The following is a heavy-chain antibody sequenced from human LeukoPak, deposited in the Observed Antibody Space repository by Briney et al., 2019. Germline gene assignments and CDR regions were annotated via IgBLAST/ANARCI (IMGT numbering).Heavy chain of an antibody. CDR1: GFTFSSYS. D-gene: IGHD3-10*01. J-gene: IGHJ4*02. Sequence: GGSLRLSCEASGFTFSSYSMNWVRPAPGKGLEWVSSISSSSSYIYYADSVKGRFTISRDNAKNSLYLQMNSLRAEDTAVYYCALLSTVRVDYWGQGTLVTVSS. CDR3: ALLSTVRVDY. CDR2: ISSSSSYI. V-gene: IGHV3-21*01.